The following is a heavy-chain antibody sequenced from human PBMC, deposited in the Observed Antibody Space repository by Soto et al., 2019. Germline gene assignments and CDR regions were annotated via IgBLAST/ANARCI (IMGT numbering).Heavy chain of an antibody. J-gene: IGHJ4*02. CDR3: ARASYGDPFDY. CDR2: ISSSSNTI. D-gene: IGHD4-17*01. V-gene: IGHV3-48*02. CDR1: GFTFSSYS. Sequence: EVQLVESGGALVQPGGSLRLSCAASGFTFSSYSMNWVRQAPGKGLEWVSYISSSSNTIYYADSVKGRFTISRDNAKNSLNLQMNSLRDDDTAVYYCARASYGDPFDYCGQGTLVTVSS.